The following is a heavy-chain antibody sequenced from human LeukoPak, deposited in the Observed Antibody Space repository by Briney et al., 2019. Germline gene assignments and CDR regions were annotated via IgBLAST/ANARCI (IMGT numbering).Heavy chain of an antibody. Sequence: ASVKVSCKASGYTFTSYGISWVRQAPGQGLEWMGWISAYNGNTNYAQKFQGRVSLTRDTSITTAYMELSSLTSEDTAVYYCATTLRNNPPWGQGTLVTVSS. CDR2: ISAYNGNT. J-gene: IGHJ5*02. V-gene: IGHV1-18*01. D-gene: IGHD1-14*01. CDR3: ATTLRNNPP. CDR1: GYTFTSYG.